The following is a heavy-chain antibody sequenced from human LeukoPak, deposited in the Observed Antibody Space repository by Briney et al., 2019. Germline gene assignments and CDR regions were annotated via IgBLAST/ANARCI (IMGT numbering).Heavy chain of an antibody. CDR2: ISYDGSNK. CDR3: AKDLWGYYYGSGSP. V-gene: IGHV3-30*18. Sequence: GGCLRLSCAASGFTFSSYGMHWVRPAPGKGLEWVAVISYDGSNKYYADSVKGRFTISRDNSKNTLYLQMNSLRAEDTAVYYCAKDLWGYYYGSGSPWGQGTLVTVSS. D-gene: IGHD3-10*01. J-gene: IGHJ5*02. CDR1: GFTFSSYG.